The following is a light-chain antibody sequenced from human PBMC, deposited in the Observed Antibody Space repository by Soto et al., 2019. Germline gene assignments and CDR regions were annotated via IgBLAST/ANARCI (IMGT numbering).Light chain of an antibody. CDR3: QRYNNWPST. V-gene: IGKV3-15*01. Sequence: EIVMTQSPATLSVSPGGSATLSCRASQHVSSNFAWYRQKPGQAPTLLIYRASTRATGIPARFSGSGSGTEFTRSISILPSEDFPVYCCQRYNNWPSTFGQGTKLEIK. J-gene: IGKJ2*01. CDR2: RAS. CDR1: QHVSSN.